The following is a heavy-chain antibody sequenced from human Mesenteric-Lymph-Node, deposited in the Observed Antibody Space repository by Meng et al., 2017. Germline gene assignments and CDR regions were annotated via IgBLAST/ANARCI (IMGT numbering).Heavy chain of an antibody. Sequence: VVLVEVWAEVKKPGCSVEVSCKASGGTFSSYAISWVRQAPGQGLEWMGGIIPIFGTANYAQKFQGRVTITADKSTSTAYMELSSLRSEDTAVYYCARGQPTHWYFDLWGRGTLVTVSS. CDR3: ARGQPTHWYFDL. D-gene: IGHD2-15*01. CDR2: IIPIFGTA. CDR1: GGTFSSYA. J-gene: IGHJ2*01. V-gene: IGHV1-69*06.